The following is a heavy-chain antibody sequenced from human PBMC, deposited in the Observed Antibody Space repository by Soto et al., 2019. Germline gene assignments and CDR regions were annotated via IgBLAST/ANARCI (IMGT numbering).Heavy chain of an antibody. CDR3: ARIGCSGGSCYPYYYYGMDV. Sequence: SETLSLTCAVYGGSFSGYYWSWIRQPPGKGLEWIGEINHSGSTNYNPSLKSRVTISVDTSKNQFSLKLSSVTAADTAVYYCARIGCSGGSCYPYYYYGMDVWGQGTTVTVSS. CDR1: GGSFSGYY. D-gene: IGHD2-15*01. V-gene: IGHV4-34*01. J-gene: IGHJ6*02. CDR2: INHSGST.